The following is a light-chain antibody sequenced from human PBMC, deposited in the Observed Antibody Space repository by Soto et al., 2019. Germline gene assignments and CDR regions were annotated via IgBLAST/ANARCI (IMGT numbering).Light chain of an antibody. J-gene: IGLJ1*01. CDR1: SSDVGVYDY. Sequence: QSALTQPASVSGSLGQSITISCTGTSSDVGVYDYVSWYQQHPGKAPKLMIYEVSNLPSGVSDRFSGSKSGNTASLTISGLQAEDEADYFCSSYISSSSPYVFGTGTKVTVL. CDR3: SSYISSSSPYV. V-gene: IGLV2-14*01. CDR2: EVS.